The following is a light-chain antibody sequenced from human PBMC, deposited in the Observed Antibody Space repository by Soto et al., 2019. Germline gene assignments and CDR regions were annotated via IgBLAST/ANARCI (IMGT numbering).Light chain of an antibody. CDR3: QQYNNWPRT. V-gene: IGKV3-15*01. CDR2: GAS. Sequence: EIVMKQSPATLSVSPGERATLSCSASQSGSSNLAWYQQKPGQAPRLLIYGASTRATGIPARFSGSGSGTEFTLTISSLQSEDFAVYYCQQYNNWPRTFGQGTKVEIK. CDR1: QSGSSN. J-gene: IGKJ1*01.